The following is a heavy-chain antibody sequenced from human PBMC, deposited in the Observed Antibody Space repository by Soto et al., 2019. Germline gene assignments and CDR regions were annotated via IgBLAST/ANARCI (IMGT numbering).Heavy chain of an antibody. V-gene: IGHV3-23*01. Sequence: PGGSLRLSCAASGFTFRSYAMIWVRQPPGKGLEWVSGIGGSSDSTFYAHSVKGRFTISRDNSKDTLYLQMNSLRAEDTAVYYCAKRDSTGYYYFNYWGQGTLVTVSS. CDR2: IGGSSDST. CDR3: AKRDSTGYYYFNY. CDR1: GFTFRSYA. J-gene: IGHJ4*02. D-gene: IGHD3-22*01.